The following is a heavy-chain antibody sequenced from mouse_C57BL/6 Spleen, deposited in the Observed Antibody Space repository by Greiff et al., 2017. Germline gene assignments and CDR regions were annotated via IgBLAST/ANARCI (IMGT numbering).Heavy chain of an antibody. CDR2: IYPGDGDT. V-gene: IGHV1-82*01. Sequence: QVQLQQSGPELVKPGASVKISCKASGYAFSSSWMNWVKQRPGKGLEWIGRIYPGDGDTNYNGKFKGKATLTADKSSSTAYMQLSSLTSEDSAVYFCLDYSNYEGTWFAYWGQGTLVTVSA. CDR1: GYAFSSSW. J-gene: IGHJ3*01. CDR3: LDYSNYEGTWFAY. D-gene: IGHD2-5*01.